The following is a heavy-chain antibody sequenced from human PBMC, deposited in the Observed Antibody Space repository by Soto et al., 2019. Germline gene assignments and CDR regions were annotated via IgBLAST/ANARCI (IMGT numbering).Heavy chain of an antibody. CDR3: ARGAYSGYVGF. V-gene: IGHV4-59*01. J-gene: IGHJ4*02. CDR2: IYYSGST. D-gene: IGHD5-12*01. CDR1: GGPISSYY. Sequence: TSETLSLTCTVSGGPISSYYWSWIRQPPGKGLEWIGYIYYSGSTNYNPSLKSRVTISVDTSKNQFSLKLSSVTAADTAVYYCARGAYSGYVGFWGQGTLVTVSS.